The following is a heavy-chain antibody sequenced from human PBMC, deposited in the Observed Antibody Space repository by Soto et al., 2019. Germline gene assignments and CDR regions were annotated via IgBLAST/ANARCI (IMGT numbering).Heavy chain of an antibody. D-gene: IGHD1-26*01. CDR3: ARVEGGTYAY. CDR2: ISSDGGSA. J-gene: IGHJ4*02. Sequence: EVQLVESGGGLVQPGGSLRLSCAASGFTFSYYAMHRVRQAPGKGLEYVSAISSDGGSAFYANSVKGRFTISRDNSKNTLHLQMGSLRVEDMAVYYCARVEGGTYAYWGQGTLVTVSS. V-gene: IGHV3-64*01. CDR1: GFTFSYYA.